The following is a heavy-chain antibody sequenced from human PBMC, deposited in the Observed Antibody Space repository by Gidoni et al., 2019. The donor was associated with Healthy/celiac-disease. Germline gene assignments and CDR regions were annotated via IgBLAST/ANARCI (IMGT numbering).Heavy chain of an antibody. V-gene: IGHV4-34*01. CDR1: GGSFSGYY. D-gene: IGHD3-3*01. CDR3: ARAYDFWSGYFDY. J-gene: IGHJ4*02. Sequence: QVQLQQWGAGLLKPSETLSLTCAVYGGSFSGYYWSWIRQPPGKGLEWIGEINHSGSTNSNPSLKSRVTISVDTSKNQFSLKLSSVTAADTAVYYCARAYDFWSGYFDYWGQGTLVTVSS. CDR2: INHSGST.